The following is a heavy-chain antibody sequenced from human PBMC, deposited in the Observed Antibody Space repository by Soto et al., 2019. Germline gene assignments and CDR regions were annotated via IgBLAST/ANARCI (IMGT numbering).Heavy chain of an antibody. CDR2: ISAYNGNT. CDR3: AREFITGTPKYFQH. V-gene: IGHV1-18*01. J-gene: IGHJ1*01. Sequence: ASVKVSCKASGYTFTSFGISWARKAPGQGLEGMGWISAYNGNTNYDQKLQGRVTMTTDKSTSTAYRELRSLRSDDTAVYYCAREFITGTPKYFQHWGQGTLVTVSS. CDR1: GYTFTSFG. D-gene: IGHD1-20*01.